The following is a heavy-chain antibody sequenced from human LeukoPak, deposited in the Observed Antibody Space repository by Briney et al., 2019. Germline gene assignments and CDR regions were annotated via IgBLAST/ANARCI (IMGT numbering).Heavy chain of an antibody. J-gene: IGHJ4*02. CDR3: AKIEGKYQLANVPDH. D-gene: IGHD2-2*01. V-gene: IGHV3-30*02. Sequence: GGSLRLSCAASGFTFSTYGMHWVRQAPGKGLEWVAFIRYDGNNKYYADFVKGRITISRDNSKNTLYLHMNSLRTEDTAVYYCAKIEGKYQLANVPDHWGQGTLVTVSS. CDR2: IRYDGNNK. CDR1: GFTFSTYG.